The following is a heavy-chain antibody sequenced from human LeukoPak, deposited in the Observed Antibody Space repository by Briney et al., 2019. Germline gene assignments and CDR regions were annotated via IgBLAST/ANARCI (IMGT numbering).Heavy chain of an antibody. CDR2: INPNSGDT. Sequence: ASVKVSCKASGYTFTGYSIHWVRQAPGQGLEWMGRINPNSGDTNYAPKFQGEVTMTRDTSISTAFMEVSRLRSDDTAVYYCARARDSSGYYVVYWGQGTLVTVSS. D-gene: IGHD3-22*01. CDR1: GYTFTGYS. V-gene: IGHV1-2*06. J-gene: IGHJ4*02. CDR3: ARARDSSGYYVVY.